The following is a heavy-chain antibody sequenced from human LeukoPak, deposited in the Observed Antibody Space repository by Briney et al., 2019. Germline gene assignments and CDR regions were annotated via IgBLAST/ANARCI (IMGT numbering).Heavy chain of an antibody. CDR1: GYTFSDSY. Sequence: GASVKVSCKISGYTFSDSYIHWVKQAPGKGLEWMGFVDPEDGEAKYAENFQDRVTITADTSTDTAYLELTSLTSEDTALYYCARERDRSLSFDYWGQGTLVTVSS. J-gene: IGHJ4*02. D-gene: IGHD3-16*01. CDR3: ARERDRSLSFDY. CDR2: VDPEDGEA. V-gene: IGHV1-69-2*01.